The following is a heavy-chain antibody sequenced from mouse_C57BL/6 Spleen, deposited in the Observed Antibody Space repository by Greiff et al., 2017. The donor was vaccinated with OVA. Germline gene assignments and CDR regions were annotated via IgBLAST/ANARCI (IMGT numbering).Heavy chain of an antibody. Sequence: QVQLQQSGAELVKPGASVKLSCKASGYTFTSYWMQWVKQRPGQGLEWIGEIDPSDSYTNYNQKFKGKATLTVDTSSSTAYMQLSSLTSEDSAVYYCARLLNYDGYYYFDYWGQGTTLTVSS. CDR3: ARLLNYDGYYYFDY. CDR1: GYTFTSYW. J-gene: IGHJ2*01. V-gene: IGHV1-50*01. D-gene: IGHD2-3*01. CDR2: IDPSDSYT.